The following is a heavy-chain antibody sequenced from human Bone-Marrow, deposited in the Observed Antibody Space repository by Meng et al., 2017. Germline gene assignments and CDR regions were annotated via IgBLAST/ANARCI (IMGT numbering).Heavy chain of an antibody. J-gene: IGHJ6*02. D-gene: IGHD6-13*01. V-gene: IGHV3-30*01. CDR2: ISYDGSNK. Sequence: GESLKISCEASGFTFSSYAMHWVRQAPGKGLEWVAVISYDGSNKYYADSVKGRFTISRDNSKNTLYLQMNSLRAEDTAVYYCAREASSSSWYYYGMDVWGQGTTVTVSS. CDR1: GFTFSSYA. CDR3: AREASSSSWYYYGMDV.